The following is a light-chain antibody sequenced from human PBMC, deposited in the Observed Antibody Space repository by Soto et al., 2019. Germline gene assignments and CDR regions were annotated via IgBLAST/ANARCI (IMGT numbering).Light chain of an antibody. CDR1: QSVSSN. Sequence: EIVMTQSPATLSVSPGERATLSCRASQSVSSNLAWYQQKPGQAPRLLIYGASTRATGIPARFSGSRSGTEFTLTISSLQSEDFAVYYCQQYNNWPYTFGQWTKLEIK. J-gene: IGKJ2*01. CDR2: GAS. V-gene: IGKV3-15*01. CDR3: QQYNNWPYT.